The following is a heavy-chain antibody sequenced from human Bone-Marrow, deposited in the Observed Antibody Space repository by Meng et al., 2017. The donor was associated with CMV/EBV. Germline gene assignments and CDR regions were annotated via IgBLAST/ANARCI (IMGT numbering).Heavy chain of an antibody. CDR3: ARVGYCSSTSCYTPYYYYYGMDV. CDR2: IYYSGST. J-gene: IGHJ6*02. Sequence: SETLSLTCTVSGGSVSSGSYYWSWIRQPPGKGLEWIGYIYYSGSTNYNPSLKSRVTISVDTSKNQFSLKLSSVIAADTAVYYCARVGYCSSTSCYTPYYYYYGMDVWGQGTTVTVSS. CDR1: GGSVSSGSYY. D-gene: IGHD2-2*02. V-gene: IGHV4-61*01.